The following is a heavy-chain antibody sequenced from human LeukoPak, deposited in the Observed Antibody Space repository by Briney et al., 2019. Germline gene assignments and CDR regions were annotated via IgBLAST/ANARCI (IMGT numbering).Heavy chain of an antibody. CDR1: GGSISPYY. CDR3: ASGGSGTYYPFDY. V-gene: IGHV4-59*01. D-gene: IGHD3-10*01. J-gene: IGHJ4*02. Sequence: SETLSLTCTVSGGSISPYYWIWIRQPPGKWLEWIGYIHYSGNTNYSPSLKSRVTISVDTSKNQFSLKLTSVTAADTAVYYCASGGSGTYYPFDYWGQGTLVTVSS. CDR2: IHYSGNT.